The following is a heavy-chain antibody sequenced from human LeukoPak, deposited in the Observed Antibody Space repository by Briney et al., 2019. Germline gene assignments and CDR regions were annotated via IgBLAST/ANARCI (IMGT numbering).Heavy chain of an antibody. Sequence: SETLSLTCAVSGVAISRGGYAWNWIRQPPGKGLEWIAYIYHSGTTYYNPSLKSRVTISVDTSKNQFSLKLSSVTAADTAVYYCARDTYYYDSSGYWADYWGQGTLVTVSS. V-gene: IGHV4-30-2*01. D-gene: IGHD3-22*01. CDR3: ARDTYYYDSSGYWADY. J-gene: IGHJ4*02. CDR2: IYHSGTT. CDR1: GVAISRGGYA.